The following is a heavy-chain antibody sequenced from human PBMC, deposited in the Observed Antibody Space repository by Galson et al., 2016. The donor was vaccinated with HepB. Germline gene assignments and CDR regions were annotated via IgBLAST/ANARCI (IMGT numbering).Heavy chain of an antibody. D-gene: IGHD4-11*01. J-gene: IGHJ3*01. CDR2: ISGSGRTT. CDR3: ARERPYSVNYHPALDV. V-gene: IGHV3-23*01. CDR1: GFSFSSHS. Sequence: SLRLSCAASGFSFSSHSLSWVRQAPGKGLEWVSAISGSGRTTFYADSVKGRITIARDNSENTLSLQMNTLRADDTAVYFWARERPYSVNYHPALDVWGQGTTVTVSS.